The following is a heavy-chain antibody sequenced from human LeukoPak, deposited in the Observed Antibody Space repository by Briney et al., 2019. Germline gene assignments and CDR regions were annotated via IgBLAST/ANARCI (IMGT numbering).Heavy chain of an antibody. CDR1: GGSISSYY. Sequence: KPSETLSLTCTVSGGSISSYYWSWIRQPAGKGLEWIGRIYTSGSTNYNPSLKSRVTMSVDTSKNQFSLKLSSVTAADTAVYYCARDLQDGYFDWLPSFGPWGQGTLVTVSS. D-gene: IGHD3-9*01. CDR2: IYTSGST. V-gene: IGHV4-4*07. J-gene: IGHJ5*02. CDR3: ARDLQDGYFDWLPSFGP.